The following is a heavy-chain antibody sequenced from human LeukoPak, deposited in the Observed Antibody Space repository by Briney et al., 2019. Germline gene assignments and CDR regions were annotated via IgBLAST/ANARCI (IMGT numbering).Heavy chain of an antibody. J-gene: IGHJ3*02. V-gene: IGHV4-39*07. CDR3: AREMVGPDALCVFDI. Sequence: SETLSLTCTVSGGSISRSSYYWGWIRQPPGKGLEWIGSIYYSGSTYYNPSLKSRVTISVDTSKNQFSLKLSSVTAADTAVYYCAREMVGPDALCVFDIWGQGTVVTASS. CDR1: GGSISRSSYY. CDR2: IYYSGST. D-gene: IGHD2-8*01.